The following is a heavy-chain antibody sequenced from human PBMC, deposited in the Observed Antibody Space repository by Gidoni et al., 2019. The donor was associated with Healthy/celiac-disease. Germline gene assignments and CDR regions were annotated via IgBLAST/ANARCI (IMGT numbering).Heavy chain of an antibody. Sequence: EVQLVESGGGLVQPGGSRRLSCAASGFTVSSNYMRWVRQAPGKGLGWVSVIYSGGSTYYADSVKGRFTISRHNSKNTLYLQMNSLRAEDTAVYYCARTRYCSSTSCSDYWGQGTLVTVSS. D-gene: IGHD2-2*01. CDR3: ARTRYCSSTSCSDY. J-gene: IGHJ4*02. CDR1: GFTVSSNY. CDR2: IYSGGST. V-gene: IGHV3-53*04.